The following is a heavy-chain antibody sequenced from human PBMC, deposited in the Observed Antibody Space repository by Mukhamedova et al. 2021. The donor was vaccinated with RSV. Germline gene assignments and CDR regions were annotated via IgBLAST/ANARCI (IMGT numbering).Heavy chain of an antibody. CDR3: AKARGWYGMGLFDY. D-gene: IGHD6-19*01. J-gene: IGHJ4*02. CDR2: IYSDGTT. V-gene: IGHV3-53*01. Sequence: VRQAPGKGLEWVSVIYSDGTTFYADSVKGRFTISRDNSKNTLYLQMNSLRVEDTAIYYCAKARGWYGMGLFDYWGQGSLVTVSS.